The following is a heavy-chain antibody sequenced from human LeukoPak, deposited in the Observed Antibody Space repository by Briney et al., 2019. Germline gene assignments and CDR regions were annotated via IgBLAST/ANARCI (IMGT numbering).Heavy chain of an antibody. CDR1: GGTFSIYA. CDR3: ARASRVRDSLWSGGSCIFDY. CDR2: IIPIFGTA. J-gene: IGHJ4*02. D-gene: IGHD2-15*01. Sequence: SVRVSCKESGGTFSIYAISWVRQAPGQGLEWMGGIIPIFGTANYAQKFQGRVTITADESTRTAYMELSSLRSEDTAAYYCARASRVRDSLWSGGSCIFDYWGQGTLVTVSS. V-gene: IGHV1-69*13.